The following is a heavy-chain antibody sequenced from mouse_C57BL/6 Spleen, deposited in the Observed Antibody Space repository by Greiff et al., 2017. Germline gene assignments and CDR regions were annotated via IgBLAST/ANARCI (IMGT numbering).Heavy chain of an antibody. J-gene: IGHJ1*03. V-gene: IGHV8-8*01. D-gene: IGHD2-2*01. Sequence: QVTLKESGPGILQPSQTLSLTCSFSGFSLSTFGMGVGWIRQPSGKGLEWLAHIWWDDDKYYNPALKSRLPISTDTTKNQVFLRIANVDTADTATYYCARIGMVTTGYCDVWGTGTTVTGSS. CDR1: GFSLSTFGMG. CDR3: ARIGMVTTGYCDV. CDR2: IWWDDDK.